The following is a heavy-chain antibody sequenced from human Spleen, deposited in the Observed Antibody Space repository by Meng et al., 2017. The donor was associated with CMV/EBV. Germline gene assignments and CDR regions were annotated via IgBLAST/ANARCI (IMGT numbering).Heavy chain of an antibody. Sequence: GESLKISCAASGFTFSSYSMNWVRQAPGKGLEWVSSISSSSSYIYYADSVKGRFTISRDNAKNSLYLQMNSLRAEDTAVYYCTTVRHYYGSGPLSGYYYDMDVWGQGTTVTVSS. CDR1: GFTFSSYS. V-gene: IGHV3-21*01. CDR3: TTVRHYYGSGPLSGYYYDMDV. D-gene: IGHD3-10*01. CDR2: ISSSSSYI. J-gene: IGHJ6*02.